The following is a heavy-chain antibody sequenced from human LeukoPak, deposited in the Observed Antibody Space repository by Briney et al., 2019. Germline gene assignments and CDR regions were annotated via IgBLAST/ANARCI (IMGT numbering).Heavy chain of an antibody. Sequence: ASVKVSCKASGYTFNNHYMYWVRQAPGQGLEWMGVINPSGGCTSYAQKFQGRVTMTRDTSTRTVYMEVNSLRSEDTAVYYCARGSNYINPPDYWGQGTLVTVSS. CDR2: INPSGGCT. CDR1: GYTFNNHY. V-gene: IGHV1-46*02. D-gene: IGHD5-24*01. J-gene: IGHJ4*02. CDR3: ARGSNYINPPDY.